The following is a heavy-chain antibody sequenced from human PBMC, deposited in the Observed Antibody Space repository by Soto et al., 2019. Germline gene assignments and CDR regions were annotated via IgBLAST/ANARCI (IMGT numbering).Heavy chain of an antibody. D-gene: IGHD3-3*01. J-gene: IGHJ6*03. V-gene: IGHV3-33*01. CDR1: GFTFSSYG. CDR2: IWYDGSNK. CDR3: ARDALRFLTYYYYYMDV. Sequence: PGGSLRLSCAASGFTFSSYGMHWVRQAPGKGLEWVAVIWYDGSNKYYADSVKGRFTISRDNSKNTLYLQMNSLRAEDTAVYHCARDALRFLTYYYYYMDVWGKGTTVTVSS.